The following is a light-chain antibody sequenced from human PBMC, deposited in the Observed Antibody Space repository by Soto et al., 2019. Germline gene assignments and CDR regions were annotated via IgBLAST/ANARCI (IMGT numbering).Light chain of an antibody. CDR1: QGVSSY. Sequence: EIVLTQSPATLSLSPGERATLSCRASQGVSSYLAWYQQKPGQAPRLLTYDASNRATGIPARFSGSGPGTDFTLTISSLEPEDFEVYYCQQLGAFGQGTRLEIK. CDR3: QQLGA. V-gene: IGKV3D-11*01. J-gene: IGKJ5*01. CDR2: DAS.